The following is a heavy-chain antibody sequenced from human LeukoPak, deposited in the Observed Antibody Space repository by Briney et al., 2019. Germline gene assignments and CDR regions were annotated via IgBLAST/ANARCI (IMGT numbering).Heavy chain of an antibody. CDR2: IFSGGST. D-gene: IGHD5-12*01. J-gene: IGHJ5*02. CDR3: AKGLRLENWFDP. Sequence: PGGSLRLSCAASGFAVSSNYMNWVRQAPGKGLEWVSVIFSGGSTYYADSVKGRLTISRDNSKSTLYLQMNSLRAEDTAVYYCAKGLRLENWFDPWGQGTLVTVSS. CDR1: GFAVSSNY. V-gene: IGHV3-66*01.